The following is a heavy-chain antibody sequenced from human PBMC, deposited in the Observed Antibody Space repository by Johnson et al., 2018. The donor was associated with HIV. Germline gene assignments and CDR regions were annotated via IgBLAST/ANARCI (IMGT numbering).Heavy chain of an antibody. V-gene: IGHV3-33*01. J-gene: IGHJ3*02. D-gene: IGHD2-15*01. Sequence: QVQLVESGGGVVQPGRSLRLSCAASGFTFSTYGMHWVRQAPGKGLEWVALIWYDGSNKYYADSVKGRFTISRDNSKNTLYLQMSSLRAEDTAIYYCARDMCSGGSCYAFDIWGQGTMVTVYS. CDR2: IWYDGSNK. CDR1: GFTFSTYG. CDR3: ARDMCSGGSCYAFDI.